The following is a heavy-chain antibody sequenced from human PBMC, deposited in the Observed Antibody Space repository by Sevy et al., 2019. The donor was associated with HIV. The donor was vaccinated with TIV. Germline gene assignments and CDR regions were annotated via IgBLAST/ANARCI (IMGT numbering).Heavy chain of an antibody. D-gene: IGHD1-7*01. Sequence: ATVKVSCKTSGYTFSSHDINWVRQAPGQGLEWMGWMNPNNRNTGYVQKFQDRVTMSRDSSIATAYMELRGLTSDDTAVYYCPRDPSGNYLTPHYWDYYGLDVWGQGTTVLVSS. J-gene: IGHJ6*02. CDR2: MNPNNRNT. V-gene: IGHV1-8*01. CDR1: GYTFSSHD. CDR3: PRDPSGNYLTPHYWDYYGLDV.